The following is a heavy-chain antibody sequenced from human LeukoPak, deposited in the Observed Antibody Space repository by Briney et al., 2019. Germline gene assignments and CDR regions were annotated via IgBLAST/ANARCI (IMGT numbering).Heavy chain of an antibody. Sequence: SETLSLTCTVSGDSISAYYWSWIRQPPGKGLAWIGYIYTSGPTNYNPSLKSRVTMSADTSKNQFSLKLDSVTAADTAVYYCARSRPAPKEFDHWGQGTLVTVSS. D-gene: IGHD2-2*01. CDR3: ARSRPAPKEFDH. CDR2: IYTSGPT. J-gene: IGHJ4*02. CDR1: GDSISAYY. V-gene: IGHV4-4*09.